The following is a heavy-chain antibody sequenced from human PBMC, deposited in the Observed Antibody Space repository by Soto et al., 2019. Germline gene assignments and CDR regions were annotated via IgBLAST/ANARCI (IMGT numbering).Heavy chain of an antibody. CDR2: INAGNGNT. CDR1: GYTFTTYA. J-gene: IGHJ5*01. D-gene: IGHD3-3*02. V-gene: IGHV1-3*01. CDR3: AISTTAALGWIVS. Sequence: ASVKVSCKASGYTFTTYAMHWVRQAPGQRLEWMGWINAGNGNTKYSQKFQGRVTFTRDTSASTAYMELSSLRSEDTAVYYCAISTTAALGWIVSSCQGTLVSV.